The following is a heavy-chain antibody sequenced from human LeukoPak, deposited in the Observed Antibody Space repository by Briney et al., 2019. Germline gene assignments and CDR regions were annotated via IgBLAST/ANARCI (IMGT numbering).Heavy chain of an antibody. V-gene: IGHV4-39*07. Sequence: PSETLSLTCTVSGGSISSGGYYWSWIRQPPGKGLEWIGSIYYSGSTYYNPSLKSRVTISVDRSKNQFSLKLSSVTAADTAVYYCARDVIGNTIDYWGQGTLVTVSS. J-gene: IGHJ4*02. CDR1: GGSISSGGYY. CDR2: IYYSGST. CDR3: ARDVIGNTIDY. D-gene: IGHD1/OR15-1a*01.